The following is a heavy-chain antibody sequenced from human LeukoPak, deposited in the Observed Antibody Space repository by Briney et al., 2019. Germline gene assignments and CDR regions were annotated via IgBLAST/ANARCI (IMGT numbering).Heavy chain of an antibody. J-gene: IGHJ3*02. CDR2: IYYSGST. V-gene: IGHV4-59*01. D-gene: IGHD3-22*01. CDR3: ARGGGYYDSSGYPDAFDI. Sequence: SSETLSLTCSVSGGSISSYYWTWIRQPPGKGLEWIGYIYYSGSTNYNPSLKSRVTISVDTSKNQFSLKLSSVTAADTAVYYCARGGGYYDSSGYPDAFDIWGQGTMVTVSS. CDR1: GGSISSYY.